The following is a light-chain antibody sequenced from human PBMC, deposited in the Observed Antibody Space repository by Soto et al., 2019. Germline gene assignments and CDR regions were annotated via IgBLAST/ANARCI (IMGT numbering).Light chain of an antibody. V-gene: IGLV1-47*01. CDR3: AAWDASLSGVV. J-gene: IGLJ2*01. CDR2: RNN. CDR1: SSNIGSNY. Sequence: QSVLTQPPSASGTPGQRVTISCSGSSSNIGSNYVYWYQQLPGTAPKLLIYRNNQRPSGVPDRFSGSKSGTSASLAISGLRSEDAADYYCAAWDASLSGVVFGGGTQLTVL.